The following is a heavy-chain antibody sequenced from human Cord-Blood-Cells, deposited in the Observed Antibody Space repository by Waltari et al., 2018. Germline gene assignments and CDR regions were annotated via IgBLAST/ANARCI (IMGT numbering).Heavy chain of an antibody. V-gene: IGHV1-69*04. Sequence: QVQLVQSGAEVKKPGSSVKVSCKASGGTFSSYAISWVRQAPGQGLEWMGGIIPILGIANYAQKFQGRVTITADESTSTAYMELSSLRSEDTAVYYCARESLPAVVIPYYYYYYMDVWGKGTTVTVSS. J-gene: IGHJ6*03. CDR3: ARESLPAVVIPYYYYYYMDV. D-gene: IGHD2-21*01. CDR1: GGTFSSYA. CDR2: IIPILGIA.